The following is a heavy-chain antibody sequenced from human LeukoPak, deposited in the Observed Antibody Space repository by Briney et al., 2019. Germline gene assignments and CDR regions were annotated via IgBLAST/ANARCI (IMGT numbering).Heavy chain of an antibody. J-gene: IGHJ4*02. D-gene: IGHD3-22*01. CDR1: GFTFSDSA. CDR3: AKGTMHGGQYYYDSS. Sequence: GGSLRLSCAASGFTFSDSAMSWVRQAPGKGLEWVSAISGSGVGTYYADSVKGRFTISRDNSKNTLYLQMNSLRAEDTAVYYCAKGTMHGGQYYYDSSGGQRTQVTVSS. V-gene: IGHV3-23*01. CDR2: ISGSGVGT.